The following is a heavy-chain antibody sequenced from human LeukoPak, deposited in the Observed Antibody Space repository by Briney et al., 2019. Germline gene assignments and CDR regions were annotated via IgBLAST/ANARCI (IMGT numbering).Heavy chain of an antibody. J-gene: IGHJ4*02. Sequence: PGGSLRLSCAASGFSFRNYAMNWVRQAPGKGLEWVSGIGGDSISIHYADPVKGRFTISRDNSKNTLYLQMNSLRAEDTAVYYCAKRAAVTATRYFDSWGQGTLVTVSS. CDR3: AKRAAVTATRYFDS. CDR2: IGGDSISI. CDR1: GFSFRNYA. V-gene: IGHV3-23*01. D-gene: IGHD2-21*02.